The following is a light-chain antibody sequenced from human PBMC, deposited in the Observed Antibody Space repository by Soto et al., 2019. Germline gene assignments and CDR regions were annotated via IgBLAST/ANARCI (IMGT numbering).Light chain of an antibody. CDR1: QSVSSSF. J-gene: IGKJ1*01. V-gene: IGKV3-20*01. Sequence: IVLTQSPGTLSLSPGERATLSCRASQSVSSSFLAWYQQRPGQAPRLLIYGASSRATGIPDRFSGGGSGTDFTLTISRLEPEDFAVYYCQQYYSTPVTFGQGTKVEIK. CDR2: GAS. CDR3: QQYYSTPVT.